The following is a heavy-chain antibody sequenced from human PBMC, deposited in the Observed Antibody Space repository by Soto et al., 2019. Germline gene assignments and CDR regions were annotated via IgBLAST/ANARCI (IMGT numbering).Heavy chain of an antibody. Sequence: GGSLRPSCAASGFTFSSYDMHWVRQAPGKGLEWVAVISYDGSKKYYADSVKGRFTISRDNSKNTLYLQMNSLRAEDTAVYYCAKEAGDYYGMDVWGQGTTVTVSS. J-gene: IGHJ6*02. V-gene: IGHV3-30*18. CDR1: GFTFSSYD. CDR2: ISYDGSKK. D-gene: IGHD7-27*01. CDR3: AKEAGDYYGMDV.